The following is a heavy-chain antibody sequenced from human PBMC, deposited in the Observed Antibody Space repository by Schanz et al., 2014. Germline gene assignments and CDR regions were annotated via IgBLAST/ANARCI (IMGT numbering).Heavy chain of an antibody. CDR3: ARGTALAYYGMDV. V-gene: IGHV1-2*02. D-gene: IGHD4-17*01. CDR2: INPNSGDT. J-gene: IGHJ6*02. Sequence: QVQLVQSGAEVKKPGASVKVSCKASGYTFAVYYIHWVRQAPGQGLEFMGWINPNSGDTEYGQQFEGRVTLTTDTSTTTAYMELRSLRSDDTAVYYCARGTALAYYGMDVWGQGTTVTVSS. CDR1: GYTFAVYY.